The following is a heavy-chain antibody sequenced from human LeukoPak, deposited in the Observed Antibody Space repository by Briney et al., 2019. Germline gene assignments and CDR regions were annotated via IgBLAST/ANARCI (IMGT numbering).Heavy chain of an antibody. Sequence: PSETLSLTCTVSGGSISTYYWSWIRQPPGKGLEWIGYIYRSGSTNYNPSLKSRVTISVDTSQNQFYLKLSSVTAADTAVYYCARGLVSSGWYHDGEYYFDYWGQGTLVTVSS. CDR2: IYRSGST. CDR1: GGSISTYY. D-gene: IGHD6-19*01. CDR3: ARGLVSSGWYHDGEYYFDY. J-gene: IGHJ4*02. V-gene: IGHV4-59*01.